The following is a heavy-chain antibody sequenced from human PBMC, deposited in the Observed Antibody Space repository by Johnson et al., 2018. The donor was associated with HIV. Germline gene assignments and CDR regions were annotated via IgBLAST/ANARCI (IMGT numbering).Heavy chain of an antibody. CDR2: FSYDGSKE. Sequence: QMQLVESGGGVVQPGRSLRLSCAVSGFTFRTYAMHWVRQAPGKGLEWVAVFSYDGSKEYYVDSVKGRFNLSRDSSKNTLYLQMNRLRAEDTAVYYCARVGVSGYDLAAFDIWGQGTMVTVSS. CDR1: GFTFRTYA. V-gene: IGHV3-30-3*01. D-gene: IGHD5-12*01. J-gene: IGHJ3*02. CDR3: ARVGVSGYDLAAFDI.